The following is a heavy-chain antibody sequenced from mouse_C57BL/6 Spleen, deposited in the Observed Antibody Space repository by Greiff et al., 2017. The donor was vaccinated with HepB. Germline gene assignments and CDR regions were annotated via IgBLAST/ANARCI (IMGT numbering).Heavy chain of an antibody. CDR1: GYTFTDYN. CDR3: AREGGSSYGGYFDY. D-gene: IGHD1-1*01. J-gene: IGHJ2*01. Sequence: VQLQQSGPELVKPGASVKMSCKASGYTFTDYNMHWVKQSHGKSLEWIGYINPNNGGTSYNQKFKGKATLTVNKSSSTAYMVLRSLTSEDSAVYYCAREGGSSYGGYFDYWGEGTTLTVSS. CDR2: INPNNGGT. V-gene: IGHV1-22*01.